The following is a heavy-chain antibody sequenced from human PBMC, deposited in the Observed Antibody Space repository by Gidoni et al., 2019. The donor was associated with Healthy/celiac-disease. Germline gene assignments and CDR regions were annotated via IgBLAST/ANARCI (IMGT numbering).Heavy chain of an antibody. D-gene: IGHD1-26*01. CDR3: ARRVWSYLEGYYGMDV. CDR2: IIPSFGTA. J-gene: IGHJ6*02. V-gene: IGHV1-69*01. Sequence: QVQPVQPGAEVKKPGSSVKVSCTASGGTFSSYGISWVRQAPGQGLVWMGGIIPSFGTANYAQKFKGRVTITADDSTSTAYMELSSLRAEDTAVYYCARRVWSYLEGYYGMDVWGQGTTVTVSS. CDR1: GGTFSSYG.